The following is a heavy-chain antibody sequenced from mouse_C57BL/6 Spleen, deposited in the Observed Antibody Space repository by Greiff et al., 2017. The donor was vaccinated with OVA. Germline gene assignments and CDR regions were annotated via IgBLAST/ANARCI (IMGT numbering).Heavy chain of an antibody. CDR3: ARDLNYYSNLGYFDV. V-gene: IGHV5-4*01. J-gene: IGHJ1*03. Sequence: VQLVESGGGLVKPGGSLKLSCAASGFTFSSYAMSWVRQTPEKRLEWVATISDGGSYTYYPDNVKGRFTISRDNAKNNLYLQMSHLKSEDTAMYYCARDLNYYSNLGYFDVWGTGTTVTVSS. D-gene: IGHD2-5*01. CDR1: GFTFSSYA. CDR2: ISDGGSYT.